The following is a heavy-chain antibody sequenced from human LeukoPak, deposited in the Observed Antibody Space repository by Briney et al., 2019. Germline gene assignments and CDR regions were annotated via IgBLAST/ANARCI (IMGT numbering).Heavy chain of an antibody. J-gene: IGHJ4*02. CDR2: IYYTGST. D-gene: IGHD6-13*01. V-gene: IGHV4-59*08. CDR1: GGSISSYY. Sequence: PSETLSLTCTVSGGSISSYYWTWIRQPPGKGLEWIGYIYYTGSTNYNPSLKSRATISVDTSENQFSLTVTSVTAADTAVYYCARLYGSTWGYFDYWGQGTPVTVSS. CDR3: ARLYGSTWGYFDY.